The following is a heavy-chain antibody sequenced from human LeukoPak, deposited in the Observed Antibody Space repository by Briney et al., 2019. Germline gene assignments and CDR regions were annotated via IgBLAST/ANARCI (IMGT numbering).Heavy chain of an antibody. CDR3: ARIGEDSSSWYGGYFDY. D-gene: IGHD6-13*01. CDR1: GFSLSTSGMC. CDR2: IDWDDDK. Sequence: SGPTLVNPTQTLTLTCTFSGFSLSTSGMCVSWIRQPPGKALEWLARIDWDDDKYYSTSLKTRLTISKDTSKNQAVLTMTNMDPVDTATYYCARIGEDSSSWYGGYFDYWGQGTLVTVSS. J-gene: IGHJ4*02. V-gene: IGHV2-70*11.